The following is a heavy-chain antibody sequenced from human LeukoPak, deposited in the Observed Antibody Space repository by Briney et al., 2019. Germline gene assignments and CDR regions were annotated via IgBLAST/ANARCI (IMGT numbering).Heavy chain of an antibody. V-gene: IGHV5-51*01. J-gene: IGHJ4*02. Sequence: GESLKISCKASGYTFTSYWIGWVRQMPGKGLEWMAIIYPGDSDTRYSPSFHGQVTISADKSISTAYLQWSSLQASDTAMYYCAGPRTHDYNKGGSITRFDFWGQGTLVTVSS. D-gene: IGHD4-11*01. CDR3: AGPRTHDYNKGGSITRFDF. CDR2: IYPGDSDT. CDR1: GYTFTSYW.